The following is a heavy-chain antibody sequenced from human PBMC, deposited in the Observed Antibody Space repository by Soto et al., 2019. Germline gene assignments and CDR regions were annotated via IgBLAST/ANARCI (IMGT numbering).Heavy chain of an antibody. CDR2: ISGSGGST. J-gene: IGHJ6*02. V-gene: IGHV3-23*01. Sequence: EVQLLESGGGLVQPGGSLRLSCAASGFTFSSYAMSWVRQAPGKGLEWVSAISGSGGSTYYADSVKGRFTISRDNSKNTLYLQMNSLRAEDTAVYYCAKTVSVPYYDFWSGSYYYYYYGMDVWGQGTTVTVSS. CDR3: AKTVSVPYYDFWSGSYYYYYYGMDV. CDR1: GFTFSSYA. D-gene: IGHD3-3*01.